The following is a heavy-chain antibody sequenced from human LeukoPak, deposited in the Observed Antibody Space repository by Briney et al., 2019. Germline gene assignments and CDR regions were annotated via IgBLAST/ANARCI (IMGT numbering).Heavy chain of an antibody. J-gene: IGHJ4*02. CDR3: TTDHTYYYDSSGYYYGY. D-gene: IGHD3-22*01. Sequence: GGSLRLSCAASGLTFSNAWMSWVRQAPGKGLEWVGRIKSKTDGGTTDYAAPVKGRFTISRDDSKNTLYLQMNSLKTEDTAVYYCTTDHTYYYDSSGYYYGYWGQGTLVTVSS. CDR2: IKSKTDGGTT. CDR1: GLTFSNAW. V-gene: IGHV3-15*01.